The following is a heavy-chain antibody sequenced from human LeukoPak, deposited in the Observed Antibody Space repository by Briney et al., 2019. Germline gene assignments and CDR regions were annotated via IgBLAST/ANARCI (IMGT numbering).Heavy chain of an antibody. J-gene: IGHJ6*02. CDR1: GFTFSNYA. V-gene: IGHV3-23*01. CDR3: ARGGGLDV. CDR2: ISGSAHKI. D-gene: IGHD3-16*01. Sequence: GGSLRLSCVASGFTFSNYAMSWVRQAPEKGLDWVSVISGSAHKIRYADSVKGRFTISRDNSENTVYLQMSNSRAEDTAVYFCARGGGLDVWGQGATVTVSS.